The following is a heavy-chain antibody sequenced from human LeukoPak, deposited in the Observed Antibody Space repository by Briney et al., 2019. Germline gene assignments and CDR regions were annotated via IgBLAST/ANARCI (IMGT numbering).Heavy chain of an antibody. CDR3: ARRDVVVPAAIWHDDAFDI. D-gene: IGHD2-2*02. V-gene: IGHV3-7*01. J-gene: IGHJ3*02. CDR2: IKQDGSEK. Sequence: PGGSLRLSCAASGFTFSSYAMSWVRQAPGKGLEWVANIKQDGSEKYYVDSVKGRFTISRDNAKNSLYLQMNSLRAEDTAVYYCARRDVVVPAAIWHDDAFDIWGQGTMVTVSS. CDR1: GFTFSSYA.